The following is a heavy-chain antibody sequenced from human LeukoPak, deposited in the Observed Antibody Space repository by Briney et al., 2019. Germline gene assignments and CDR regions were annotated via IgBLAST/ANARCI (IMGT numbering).Heavy chain of an antibody. J-gene: IGHJ3*02. CDR1: GGSISSYY. CDR2: IYYSGST. D-gene: IGHD3-10*01. Sequence: PSETLSLTCTVSGGSISSYYWSWIRQPPGKGLEWIGYIYYSGSTNYNPSLKSRVTISVDTSKNQFSLKLSSVTAADTAVYYCARALRITMVRGVGNYAFDIWGQGAMVTVSS. CDR3: ARALRITMVRGVGNYAFDI. V-gene: IGHV4-59*08.